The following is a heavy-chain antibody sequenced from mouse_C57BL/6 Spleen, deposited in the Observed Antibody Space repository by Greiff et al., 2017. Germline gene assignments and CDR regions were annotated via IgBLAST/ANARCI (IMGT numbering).Heavy chain of an antibody. CDR1: GFTISDYG. CDR3: ARGGVLRRYFDY. CDR2: ISSGSSTI. J-gene: IGHJ2*01. D-gene: IGHD1-1*01. V-gene: IGHV5-17*01. Sequence: EVQGVESGGGLVKPGGSLKLSCAASGFTISDYGMHWVRQAPEKGLVWVAYISSGSSTIYYADSVTGRFTISRDNAKNTLFLQMTSLRSEDTAMYYCARGGVLRRYFDYWGQGTTLTVSS.